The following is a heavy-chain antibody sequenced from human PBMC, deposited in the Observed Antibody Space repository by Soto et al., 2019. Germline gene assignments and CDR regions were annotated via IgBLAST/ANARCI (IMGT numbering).Heavy chain of an antibody. J-gene: IGHJ5*02. CDR1: GFRFNDYA. Sequence: GGSLRLSCAASGFRFNDYAIHWVRQASGKGLEWLGRIKNKANNYATASAASLKGRFTVSRDDSSYTAYLQMSSLETDDTAVNYCGKSGLDYGDGNWFDPWGQGILVTVSS. CDR3: GKSGLDYGDGNWFDP. CDR2: IKNKANNYAT. V-gene: IGHV3-73*01. D-gene: IGHD4-17*01.